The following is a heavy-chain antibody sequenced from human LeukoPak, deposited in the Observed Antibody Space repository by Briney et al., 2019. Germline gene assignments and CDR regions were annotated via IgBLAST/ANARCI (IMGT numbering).Heavy chain of an antibody. Sequence: SETLSLTCGVSGVSISSSNWWTWIRQPPGKGLEWIGKIQHSGSTNSNPSLKSRVTLSVDKSKNHFSLNLISVTAADTAVYYCARDRRYTASWYQNYDSGGTYPTFDYWGQGTLVTVSS. D-gene: IGHD3-22*01. CDR2: IQHSGST. V-gene: IGHV4-4*02. CDR1: GVSISSSNW. CDR3: ARDRRYTASWYQNYDSGGTYPTFDY. J-gene: IGHJ4*02.